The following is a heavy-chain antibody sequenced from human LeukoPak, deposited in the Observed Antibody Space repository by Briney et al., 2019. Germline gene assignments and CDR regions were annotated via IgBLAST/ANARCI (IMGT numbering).Heavy chain of an antibody. CDR1: GGSINSYY. CDR3: ARDFHGISSSWYGTGDY. CDR2: IYTSGST. D-gene: IGHD6-13*01. V-gene: IGHV4-4*07. J-gene: IGHJ4*02. Sequence: SETLSLTCTVSGGSINSYYWSWIRQPAGKGLEWIGRIYTSGSTNYNPSLKSRVTMSVDTSKNQFSLKLSSVTAADTAVYYCARDFHGISSSWYGTGDYWGQGTLVTVSS.